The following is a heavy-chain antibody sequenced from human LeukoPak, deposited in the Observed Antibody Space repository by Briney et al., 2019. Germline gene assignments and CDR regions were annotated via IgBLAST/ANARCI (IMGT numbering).Heavy chain of an antibody. V-gene: IGHV3-74*01. J-gene: IGHJ4*02. Sequence: GGSLRLSCAASGFTLSKYWMHWVHQTSGKGLEWVSRINPEKTTINYADSVKGRFTISRDENTVYLEMNSLRADDTAIYHCVRDKTGWDDYWGQGTLVTVSS. CDR2: INPEKTTI. CDR3: VRDKTGWDDY. CDR1: GFTLSKYW. D-gene: IGHD7-27*01.